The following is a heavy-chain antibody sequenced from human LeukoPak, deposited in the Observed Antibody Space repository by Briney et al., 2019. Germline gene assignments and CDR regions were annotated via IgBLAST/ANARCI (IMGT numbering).Heavy chain of an antibody. CDR3: ARKRYYYDSSGYYYYFDY. Sequence: PSETLSLTCTVSGGSISSYYWSWIRQPPGKGLEGIGYIYYSGSTNYNPSLKSRVTISVDTSKNQFSLKLSSVTAADTAVYYCARKRYYYDSSGYYYYFDYWGQGTLVTVSS. D-gene: IGHD3-22*01. V-gene: IGHV4-59*01. CDR1: GGSISSYY. CDR2: IYYSGST. J-gene: IGHJ4*02.